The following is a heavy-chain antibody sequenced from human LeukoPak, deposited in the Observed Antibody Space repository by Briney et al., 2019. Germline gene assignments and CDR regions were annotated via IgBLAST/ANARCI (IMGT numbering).Heavy chain of an antibody. Sequence: PGWSLRLSCAASGFTFSSYGMHWVRQAPGKGLEWVAVIWYDGSNKYYADSVKGRFTISRDNSKNTLYLQMNSLRAEDTAVYYCARDGDRAVAGLFDYWGQGTLVTVSS. J-gene: IGHJ4*02. V-gene: IGHV3-33*01. CDR1: GFTFSSYG. CDR3: ARDGDRAVAGLFDY. CDR2: IWYDGSNK. D-gene: IGHD6-19*01.